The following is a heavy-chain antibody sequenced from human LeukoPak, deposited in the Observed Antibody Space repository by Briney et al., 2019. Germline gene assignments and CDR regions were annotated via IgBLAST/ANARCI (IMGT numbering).Heavy chain of an antibody. CDR1: GFTFSSYA. CDR3: ATYRQVLLPFES. D-gene: IGHD2-8*02. V-gene: IGHV3-23*01. CDR2: IFPSGGEI. Sequence: GGSLRLSCAASGFTFSSYAMSWVRQPPGKGLEWVSSIFPSGGEIHYADSVRGRFTISRDNSKSTLSLQMNSLRAEDTAIYYCATYRQVLLPFESWGQGTLVTVSS. J-gene: IGHJ4*02.